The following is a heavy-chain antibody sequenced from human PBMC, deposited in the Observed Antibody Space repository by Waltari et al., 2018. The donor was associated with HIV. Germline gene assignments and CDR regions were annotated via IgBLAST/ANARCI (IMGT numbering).Heavy chain of an antibody. CDR1: GFTFSCYG. CDR2: ITYDGSNK. D-gene: IGHD1-1*01. Sequence: QVQLVESGGDVVQPGGSLRLSCAVSGFTFSCYGMHWVRQAPGKGLEWMSFITYDGSNKYYADSVKGRFTISRDSSKNTLYLQMNGLRSEDTAVYYCAKDGYTPTYFDYWGQGTLVTVSS. V-gene: IGHV3-30*02. J-gene: IGHJ4*02. CDR3: AKDGYTPTYFDY.